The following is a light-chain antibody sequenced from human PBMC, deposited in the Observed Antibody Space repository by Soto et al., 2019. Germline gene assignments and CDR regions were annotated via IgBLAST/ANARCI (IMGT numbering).Light chain of an antibody. CDR3: QAGDSSSYVV. J-gene: IGLJ2*01. V-gene: IGLV3-1*01. CDR1: KLGNKY. Sequence: SYELTQSPSVSVSPGQTASISCSGDKLGNKYASWYQQKPGQAPVLVIYEDRKRPSGIPERFSGSNSGNTATLTITATQGMDEADYYCQAGDSSSYVVFGGGTKLTVL. CDR2: EDR.